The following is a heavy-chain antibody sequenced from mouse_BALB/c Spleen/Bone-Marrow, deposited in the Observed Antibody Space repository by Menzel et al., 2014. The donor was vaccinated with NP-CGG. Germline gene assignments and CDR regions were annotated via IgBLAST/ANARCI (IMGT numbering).Heavy chain of an antibody. CDR2: IRSKANNHAT. CDR1: GFTFSDAW. D-gene: IGHD1-1*01. V-gene: IGHV6-6*01. J-gene: IGHJ4*01. Sequence: DVQLQESGGGLVQPGGSMKLSCAASGFTFSDAWMGWVRQSPEKGLEWVAEIRSKANNHATFYTESVEGRFTISRDDSKSSVYLQMSSLRAEDTGIYYCTRNIYYYGYCLMDYWGQGTSVTVSS. CDR3: TRNIYYYGYCLMDY.